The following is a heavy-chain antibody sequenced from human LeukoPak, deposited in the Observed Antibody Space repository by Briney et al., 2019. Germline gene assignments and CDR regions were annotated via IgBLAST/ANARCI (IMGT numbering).Heavy chain of an antibody. CDR3: AKIADYDFWSGYLGRFDY. V-gene: IGHV3-66*01. CDR2: IYSGGRT. D-gene: IGHD3-3*01. CDR1: GFTVSSNY. Sequence: SGGSLRLSCAASGFTVSSNYMSWVRQAPGKGLEWVSVIYSGGRTYYADSVKGRFTISRDNSKNTLYLQMNSLGAEDTAVYYCAKIADYDFWSGYLGRFDYWGQGTLVTVSS. J-gene: IGHJ4*02.